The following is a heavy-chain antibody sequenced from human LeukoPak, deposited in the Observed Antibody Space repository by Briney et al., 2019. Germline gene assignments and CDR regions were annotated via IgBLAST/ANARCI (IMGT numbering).Heavy chain of an antibody. Sequence: ASVKVSFKSSGYTFTSYDIKWMRQAAGQGLEWMGWMNPNTGNTGYAQKFQGRVTMTRNTSISTAYTELSSLRSDDTAVFYCARGPPESSSSDYCGQGTLVTVSS. V-gene: IGHV1-8*01. CDR3: ARGPPESSSSDY. J-gene: IGHJ4*02. D-gene: IGHD6-13*01. CDR1: GYTFTSYD. CDR2: MNPNTGNT.